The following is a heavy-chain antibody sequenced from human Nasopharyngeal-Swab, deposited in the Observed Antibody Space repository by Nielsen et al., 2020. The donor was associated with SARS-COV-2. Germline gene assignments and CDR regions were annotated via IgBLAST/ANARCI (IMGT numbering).Heavy chain of an antibody. J-gene: IGHJ4*02. CDR1: GFILRNYD. D-gene: IGHD3-10*01. CDR3: AKDKEALRGVGSYDY. CDR2: ISGSGGGT. V-gene: IGHV3-23*01. Sequence: GESLKISCVGSGFILRNYDMGWVRQTPGKGLEWVSHISGSGGGTYYTDSVKGRFTISRDNSKNTLHLHMSSLRAEDTAVYYCAKDKEALRGVGSYDYWGQGTLVTVSS.